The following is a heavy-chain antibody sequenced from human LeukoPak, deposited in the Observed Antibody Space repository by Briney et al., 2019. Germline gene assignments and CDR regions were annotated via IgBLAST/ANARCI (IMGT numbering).Heavy chain of an antibody. V-gene: IGHV1-69*05. J-gene: IGHJ5*02. CDR1: GVTFSNYP. Sequence: ASVRVSCKASGVTFSNYPINWVREAPGQGLEWMGGRIAVFPAPNYARKFRGRVSITTDEATSTAYMGLSSLTSEDTAIYYCAGSDTWGQGTLVTVSS. CDR3: AGSDT. CDR2: RIAVFPAP.